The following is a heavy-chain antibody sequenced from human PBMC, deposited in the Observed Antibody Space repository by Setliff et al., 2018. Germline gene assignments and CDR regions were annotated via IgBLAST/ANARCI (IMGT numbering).Heavy chain of an antibody. Sequence: SETLSLTCAVYSGSFSGYYWSWIRQPPGKGLEWIGEINHSGSTDYNPSLKSRVTISVDTSKNQFSLKLSSVTAADTAVYYCARGHPPSDSSGYYYAYWGQGTLVTVSS. CDR2: INHSGST. J-gene: IGHJ4*02. CDR3: ARGHPPSDSSGYYYAY. D-gene: IGHD3-22*01. CDR1: SGSFSGYY. V-gene: IGHV4-34*01.